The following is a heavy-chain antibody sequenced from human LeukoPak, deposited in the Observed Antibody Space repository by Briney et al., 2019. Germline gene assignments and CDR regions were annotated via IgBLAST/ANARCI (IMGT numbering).Heavy chain of an antibody. Sequence: GGSLRLSCAASGFTFSSYAMSWVRQAPGKGLEWVSGVSASGGSTYYAASVQGRFTISRDNSDNMLYLQMNSLRVEDTAIYYCAKDHIGVDIIVVVLGSWGQGTLVTVSS. CDR2: VSASGGST. V-gene: IGHV3-23*01. J-gene: IGHJ4*02. CDR1: GFTFSSYA. D-gene: IGHD2-15*01. CDR3: AKDHIGVDIIVVVLGS.